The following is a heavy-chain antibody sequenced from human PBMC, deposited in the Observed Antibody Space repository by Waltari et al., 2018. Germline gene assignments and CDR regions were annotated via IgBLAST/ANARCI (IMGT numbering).Heavy chain of an antibody. J-gene: IGHJ4*02. CDR1: GSSISSGYY. CDR3: AGPNYYDSSAGFDY. CDR2: IVHSGRT. D-gene: IGHD3-22*01. Sequence: VQLQESAPGLVQSSAPLPPTCALSGSSISSGYYWGWRRQPPGKGLGWMGGIVHSGRTNNNPSLKRRVTISVDTSKNQYSLKLSSVTAADTAVYDCAGPNYYDSSAGFDYWGQGTLVTVSS. V-gene: IGHV4-38-2*01.